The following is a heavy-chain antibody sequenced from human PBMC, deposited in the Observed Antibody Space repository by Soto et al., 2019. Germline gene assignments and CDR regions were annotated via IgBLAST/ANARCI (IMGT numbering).Heavy chain of an antibody. CDR1: GGTFSRYA. V-gene: IGHV1-69*12. J-gene: IGHJ6*02. CDR3: ARGVTGTTLADGRDV. D-gene: IGHD1-7*01. Sequence: QVQLVQSGAEVKKPGSSVKVSCKASGGTFSRYAISWVRQSPGPGLEWLGGFIPIFGTADYAQKFQGRVTIPANESRGTAYTERSSLRSEDTAVEDWARGVTGTTLADGRDVWGQGTTVTVSS. CDR2: FIPIFGTA.